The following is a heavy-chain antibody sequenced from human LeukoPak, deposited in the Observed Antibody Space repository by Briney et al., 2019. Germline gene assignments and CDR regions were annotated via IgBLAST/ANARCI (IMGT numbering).Heavy chain of an antibody. CDR3: ARLYCSGTSCSYGGAFDI. CDR1: SGSISSGGYF. Sequence: PSETLPLTCTVSSGSISSGGYFWSWIRQHLGKGLEWIGYIYYSGSAYQNPSLQSRVTISVDTSKNQFSLKLNSVTAADTAVYYCARLYCSGTSCSYGGAFDIWGQGTMVTVSS. CDR2: IYYSGSA. V-gene: IGHV4-31*03. J-gene: IGHJ3*02. D-gene: IGHD2-2*01.